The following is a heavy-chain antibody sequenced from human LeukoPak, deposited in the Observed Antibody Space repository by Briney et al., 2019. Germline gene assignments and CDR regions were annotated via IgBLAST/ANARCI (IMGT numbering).Heavy chain of an antibody. CDR1: GYSISSGYY. D-gene: IGHD6-19*01. CDR3: ARAPLYSSGWYNY. J-gene: IGHJ4*02. Sequence: ETLSLTCTVSGYSISSGYYWGWIRQPPGKGLGGVANIKQDGSEKYYVDSVKGRFTISRDNAKNSLYLQMNSLRAEDTAVYYCARAPLYSSGWYNYWGQGTLVTVSS. V-gene: IGHV3-7*01. CDR2: IKQDGSEK.